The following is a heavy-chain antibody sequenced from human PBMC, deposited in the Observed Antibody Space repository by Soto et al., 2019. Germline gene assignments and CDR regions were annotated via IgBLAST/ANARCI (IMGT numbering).Heavy chain of an antibody. Sequence: PSETLSLTCAVYGGSFSGYYWSWIRQPPGKGLEWIGEINHSGSTNYNPSLKSRVTISVDTSKNQFSLKLSSVTAADTAVYYCARGWKTLPTKRSQNYYDSSGYYRQYYFDYWGQGTLVTVSS. J-gene: IGHJ4*02. CDR3: ARGWKTLPTKRSQNYYDSSGYYRQYYFDY. D-gene: IGHD3-22*01. CDR1: GGSFSGYY. V-gene: IGHV4-34*01. CDR2: INHSGST.